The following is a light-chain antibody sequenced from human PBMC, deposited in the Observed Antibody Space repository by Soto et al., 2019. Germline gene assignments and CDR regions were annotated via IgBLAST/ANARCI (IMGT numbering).Light chain of an antibody. CDR3: QQYGSPTT. J-gene: IGKJ1*01. Sequence: EIVMTQSPATLSVSPGERATLSCRASQSINNNLAWYQQKPGQAPRLLVYHTSTRATGIPARFSGSGSGTEFTLTISSLQSEDFAVYYCQQYGSPTTFGQGTKVDIK. CDR2: HTS. V-gene: IGKV3D-15*01. CDR1: QSINNN.